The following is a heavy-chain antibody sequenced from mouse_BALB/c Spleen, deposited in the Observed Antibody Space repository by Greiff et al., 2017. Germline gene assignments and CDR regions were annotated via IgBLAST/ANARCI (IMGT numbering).Heavy chain of an antibody. CDR1: GFTFSSFG. V-gene: IGHV5-17*02. J-gene: IGHJ3*01. CDR3: ARSRYGSSFAY. D-gene: IGHD1-1*01. Sequence: EVKLVESGGGLVQPGGSRKLSCAASGFTFSSFGMHWVRQAPEKGLEWVAYISSGSSTIYYADTVKGRFTISRDNPKNTLFLQMTSLRSEDTAMYYCARSRYGSSFAYWGQGTLVTVSA. CDR2: ISSGSSTI.